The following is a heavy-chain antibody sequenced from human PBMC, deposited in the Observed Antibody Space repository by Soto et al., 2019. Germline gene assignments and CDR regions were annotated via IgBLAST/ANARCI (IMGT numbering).Heavy chain of an antibody. CDR2: MNPESRNT. CDR3: ARFVPHQLPTIDF. Sequence: QVQVVQSRAEVKEPGASVRVSCKASGYTFTSYDINWVRQATGQGLEWMGWMNPESRNTGYAQKFQGRVTMTRDTSISTAYMELTSLRSEDTAVYYCARFVPHQLPTIDFWGQGTLVTVSS. V-gene: IGHV1-8*01. D-gene: IGHD2-2*01. J-gene: IGHJ4*02. CDR1: GYTFTSYD.